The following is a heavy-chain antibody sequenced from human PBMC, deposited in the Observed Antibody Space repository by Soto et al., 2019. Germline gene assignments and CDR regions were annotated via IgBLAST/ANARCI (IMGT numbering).Heavy chain of an antibody. CDR1: GFTFSIYW. Sequence: PGGSLRLSCAASGFTFSIYWMHWVRQAPGKGPVWVSRIDNAGSSARYADSVKGRFTISRDNAKNTVYLQMNSLRAEDTAVYYCTRVGGSVRGRDVGGQGTTVTVPS. CDR2: IDNAGSSA. V-gene: IGHV3-74*01. CDR3: TRVGGSVRGRDV. J-gene: IGHJ6*02. D-gene: IGHD1-26*01.